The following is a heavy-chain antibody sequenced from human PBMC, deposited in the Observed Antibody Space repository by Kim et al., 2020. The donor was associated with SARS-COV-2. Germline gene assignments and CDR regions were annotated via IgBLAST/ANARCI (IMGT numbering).Heavy chain of an antibody. J-gene: IGHJ6*02. CDR1: GYSFTSYW. CDR2: IDPSDSYT. D-gene: IGHD6-19*01. Sequence: GESLKISCKGSGYSFTSYWISWVRQMPGKGLEWMGRIDPSDSYTNYSPSFQGHVTISADKSISTAYLQWSSLKASDTAMYYCARHADDLLIAVAGIGYYGMDVWGQGTTVTVSS. CDR3: ARHADDLLIAVAGIGYYGMDV. V-gene: IGHV5-10-1*01.